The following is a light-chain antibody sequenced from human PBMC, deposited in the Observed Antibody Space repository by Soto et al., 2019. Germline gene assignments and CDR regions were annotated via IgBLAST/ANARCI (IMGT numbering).Light chain of an antibody. J-gene: IGKJ1*01. CDR2: TAS. V-gene: IGKV1-39*01. CDR3: QQTYSTPHT. CDR1: QSIGSS. Sequence: DIQMTQSPSSLSASVGDRVTITCRASQSIGSSLKWYQQKSGKAPKLLIYTASSLQSGVPSRFSGSGSGTDFTLTINSLQPEDCASYHCQQTYSTPHTFAQGTKLDIK.